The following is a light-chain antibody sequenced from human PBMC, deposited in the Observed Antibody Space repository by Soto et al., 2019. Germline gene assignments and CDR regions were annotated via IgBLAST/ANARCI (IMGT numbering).Light chain of an antibody. CDR1: QSISSW. V-gene: IGKV1-5*03. J-gene: IGKJ1*01. Sequence: DIQMTQSPSTLSASVGDRVTITCRASQSISSWLAWYQQKPGTAPKLPIYKASTLQSGVPSRFSGSGSGTEFTLTISSLQPDDFATYYCQQYSDHWTFGQGTKVEIK. CDR3: QQYSDHWT. CDR2: KAS.